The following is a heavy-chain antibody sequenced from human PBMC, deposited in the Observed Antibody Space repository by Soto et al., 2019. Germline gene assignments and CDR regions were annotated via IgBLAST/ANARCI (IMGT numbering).Heavy chain of an antibody. CDR1: GGSILNGGHY. CDR2: IFFSGNT. J-gene: IGHJ4*02. D-gene: IGHD6-19*01. Sequence: SETLSLTCTVSGGSILNGGHYWTWIRQHPGKGLEWIGRIFFSGNTHYNPALKSRLTFSLDTAKNQFSLQLNSVTPEDTAVYYCARETESIAVAGTGLYYFDYWGQGTLVTVSS. CDR3: ARETESIAVAGTGLYYFDY. V-gene: IGHV4-31*03.